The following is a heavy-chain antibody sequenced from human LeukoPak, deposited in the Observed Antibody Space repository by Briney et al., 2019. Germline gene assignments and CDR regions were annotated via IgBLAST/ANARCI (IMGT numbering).Heavy chain of an antibody. CDR1: GGTFSSYA. J-gene: IGHJ4*02. D-gene: IGHD1-26*01. CDR3: ARVRYGSYSRPFDY. Sequence: EASVKVSCKASGGTFSSYAISWVRQAPGQGLEWMGGIIPIFGTANYAQKFQGRVTITADESTSTAYMELSSLRSEDTAVYYCARVRYGSYSRPFDYWGQGTLVTVSS. V-gene: IGHV1-69*13. CDR2: IIPIFGTA.